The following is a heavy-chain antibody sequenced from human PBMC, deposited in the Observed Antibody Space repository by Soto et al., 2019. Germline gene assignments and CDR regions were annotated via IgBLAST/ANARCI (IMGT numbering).Heavy chain of an antibody. CDR2: ISSDETTT. V-gene: IGHV3-74*01. J-gene: IGHJ4*02. Sequence: GGSLRHSHRVSGFNIRGYCIHCIRKAPGKGLAWVSRISSDETTTTYADPMKGRHTISRDNSKNTLYLQMNSLRAEDTAVYYCVKGIGNYWALDYWGQGTLVTVSS. CDR1: GFNIRGYC. CDR3: VKGIGNYWALDY. D-gene: IGHD1-26*01.